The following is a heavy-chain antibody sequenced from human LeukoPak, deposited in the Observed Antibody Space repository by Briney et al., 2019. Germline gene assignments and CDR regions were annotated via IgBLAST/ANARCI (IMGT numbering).Heavy chain of an antibody. J-gene: IGHJ2*01. CDR1: GGSISSGDYY. V-gene: IGHV4-30-4*01. D-gene: IGHD3-3*01. CDR2: IYYSGST. Sequence: SQTLSLTCTVSGGSISSGDYYWSWIRQPPGKGLEWIGYIYYSGSTYYNSSLKSRVTISVDTSKNQFSLRLRSVTAADTAVYYCARRFLSYWYFDLWGRGTLVTVSS. CDR3: ARRFLSYWYFDL.